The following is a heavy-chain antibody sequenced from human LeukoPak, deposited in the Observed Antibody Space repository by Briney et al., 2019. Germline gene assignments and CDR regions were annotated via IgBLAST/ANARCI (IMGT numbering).Heavy chain of an antibody. D-gene: IGHD5-24*01. CDR2: IYYSGST. V-gene: IGHV4-59*01. J-gene: IGHJ4*02. CDR1: GVSISSYY. Sequence: NPSETLSLTCTVSGVSISSYYWSWIRQPPGKGLEWIGYIYYSGSTNYNPSLKSRVTISVDTSKNQFSLKLSSVTAADTAVYYCARDSGDGYNYVDYWGQGTLVTVSS. CDR3: ARDSGDGYNYVDY.